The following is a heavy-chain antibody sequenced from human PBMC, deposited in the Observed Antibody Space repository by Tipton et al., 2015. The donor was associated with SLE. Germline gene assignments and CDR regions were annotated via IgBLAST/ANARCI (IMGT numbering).Heavy chain of an antibody. V-gene: IGHV3-74*01. J-gene: IGHJ4*02. CDR3: AKEIRPNDY. CDR2: IKFDGSDT. Sequence: SLRLSCAASGFTFSDNWMHWVRQGPGKGLAWVSRIKFDGSDTTYADSVKGRFTISRDDSKNTLYLQMSSLRADDTAIYYCAKEIRPNDYWGQGTLVTVFS. CDR1: GFTFSDNW.